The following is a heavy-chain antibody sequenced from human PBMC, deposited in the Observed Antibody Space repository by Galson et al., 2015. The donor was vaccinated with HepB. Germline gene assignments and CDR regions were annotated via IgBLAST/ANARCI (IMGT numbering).Heavy chain of an antibody. D-gene: IGHD1-26*01. CDR2: INPSGGST. V-gene: IGHV1-46*01. CDR3: ARIGRYDTSHHDAFDI. CDR1: GYTFTSYY. J-gene: IGHJ3*02. Sequence: SVKVSCKASGYTFTSYYMHWVRQAPGQGLEWMGIINPSGGSTSYAQKFQGRVTMTRDTSTSTVYMELSSLRSEDTAVYYCARIGRYDTSHHDAFDIWGQGTMVTVSS.